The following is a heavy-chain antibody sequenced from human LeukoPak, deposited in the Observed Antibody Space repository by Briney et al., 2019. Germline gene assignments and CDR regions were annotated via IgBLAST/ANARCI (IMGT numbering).Heavy chain of an antibody. Sequence: SETLSLTCGVSGYSISRGYYWAWIRQPPGKGLEWIGTIYHIGSTYYTPSLGSRVTISVDTSKSEFSLNLKSVTAADTAVYYCARAGWIITSGIDYWGQGALVTVSS. J-gene: IGHJ4*02. D-gene: IGHD3-10*01. CDR3: ARAGWIITSGIDY. CDR1: GYSISRGYY. CDR2: IYHIGST. V-gene: IGHV4-38-2*01.